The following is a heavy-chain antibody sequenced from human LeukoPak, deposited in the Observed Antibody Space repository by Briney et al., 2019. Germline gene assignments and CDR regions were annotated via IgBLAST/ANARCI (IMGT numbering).Heavy chain of an antibody. J-gene: IGHJ4*02. Sequence: PGGSLRLSCAASGFTFSSYSMNWVRQAPGKGPEWVSSIRSSSSYIYYADSVKGRFTISRDNAKNSLYLQMNSLRAEDTAVYYCARVTEAPYYFDYWGQGTLVTVSS. V-gene: IGHV3-21*01. CDR3: ARVTEAPYYFDY. CDR1: GFTFSSYS. CDR2: IRSSSSYI.